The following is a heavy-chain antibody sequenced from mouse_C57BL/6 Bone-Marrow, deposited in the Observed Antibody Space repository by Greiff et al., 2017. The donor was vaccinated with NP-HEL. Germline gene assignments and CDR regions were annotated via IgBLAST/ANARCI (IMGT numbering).Heavy chain of an antibody. CDR2: ISDGGSYT. Sequence: EVKLVESGGGLVKPGGSLKLSCAASGFTFSSYAMSWVRQTPEKRLEWVATISDGGSYTYYPDNVKGRFTISRDNAKNNLYLQMSHLKTEDTAMDYCAREAPLSTMIEYWGQGTTLTVSS. CDR1: GFTFSSYA. CDR3: AREAPLSTMIEY. J-gene: IGHJ2*01. D-gene: IGHD2-4*01. V-gene: IGHV5-4*01.